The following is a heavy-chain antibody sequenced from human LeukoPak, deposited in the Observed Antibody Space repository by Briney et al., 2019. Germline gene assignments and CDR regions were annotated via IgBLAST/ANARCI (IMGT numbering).Heavy chain of an antibody. CDR3: ARVSQNWWTVTFFDY. J-gene: IGHJ4*02. CDR2: VSAYSGDT. Sequence: ASVKVSYKASGYTFTNYGFSWVRQAPGQGLEWMGWVSAYSGDTNYVQNLQGRVTMTTDTSTSTAYMELRSLRSDDTAVYYCARVSQNWWTVTFFDYWGQGTLVTVSS. V-gene: IGHV1-18*01. D-gene: IGHD4-17*01. CDR1: GYTFTNYG.